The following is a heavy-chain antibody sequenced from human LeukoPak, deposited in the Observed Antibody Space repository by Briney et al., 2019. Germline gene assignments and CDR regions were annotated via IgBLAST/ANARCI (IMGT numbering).Heavy chain of an antibody. CDR2: ISNSGGST. D-gene: IGHD2-15*01. J-gene: IGHJ4*02. CDR1: GFTFSSYG. Sequence: PGGSLRLSCAASGFTFSSYGMSWVRQAPGKGLEWVSAISNSGGSTYYADSVKGRFTISRDNSKNTLYLQMNSLRAEDTAVYYCAKARIGYCSGGSCGDGFDYWGQGTLVTVSS. CDR3: AKARIGYCSGGSCGDGFDY. V-gene: IGHV3-23*01.